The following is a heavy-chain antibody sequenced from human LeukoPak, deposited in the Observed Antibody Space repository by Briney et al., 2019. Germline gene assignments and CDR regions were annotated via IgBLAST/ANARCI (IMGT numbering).Heavy chain of an antibody. Sequence: ASVKVSCKASGYTFTGYYMHWVRQAPGQGLEWMGWINPNSGGTNYAQKFQGRVTMTRDTSISTAYMELSRLRSDDTAVYYCARSMASGSYDNDYWGQGTLVSVSS. CDR1: GYTFTGYY. CDR2: INPNSGGT. V-gene: IGHV1-2*02. D-gene: IGHD1-26*01. CDR3: ARSMASGSYDNDY. J-gene: IGHJ4*02.